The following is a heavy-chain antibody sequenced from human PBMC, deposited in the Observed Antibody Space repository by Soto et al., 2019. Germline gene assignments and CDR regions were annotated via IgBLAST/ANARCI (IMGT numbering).Heavy chain of an antibody. D-gene: IGHD6-6*01. V-gene: IGHV3-30*18. CDR1: GFSFSDYY. CDR2: ISYDGSNR. CDR3: AKRLEYSSSSPFDY. Sequence: GGSLRLSCSASGFSFSDYYMTWVRQAPGKGLEWMSYISYDGSNRYYADSVKGRFTISRDNSKNTLYLQMNSLRAEDTAVYYCAKRLEYSSSSPFDYWGQGTLVTVSS. J-gene: IGHJ4*02.